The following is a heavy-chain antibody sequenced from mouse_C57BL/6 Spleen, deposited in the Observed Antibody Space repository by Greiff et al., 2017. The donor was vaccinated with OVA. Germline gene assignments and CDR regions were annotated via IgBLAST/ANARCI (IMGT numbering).Heavy chain of an antibody. Sequence: QVQLQQSGPELVKPGASVKISCKASGYTFTDYYINWVKQRPGQGLEWIGWIYPGSGHTTYNEKFKGKATLTVDTSASTAYMQLSSLTSEDSAVDVCAGSSVYRNLFAYWGQGTLVTVSA. D-gene: IGHD3-2*02. V-gene: IGHV1-84*01. CDR3: AGSSVYRNLFAY. CDR2: IYPGSGHT. CDR1: GYTFTDYY. J-gene: IGHJ3*01.